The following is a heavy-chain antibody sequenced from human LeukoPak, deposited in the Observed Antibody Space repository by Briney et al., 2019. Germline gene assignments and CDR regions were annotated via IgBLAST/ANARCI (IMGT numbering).Heavy chain of an antibody. CDR3: ARGGFGIVAVSAIDY. Sequence: GGSLRLSCAASGFTFRNYWMHWVRQAPGKGLVWVSRINSDGSSTTYADSVKGRFTMSRDNAKNTLYLQMNSLSAEDTAVYYCARGGFGIVAVSAIDYWGQGTLVTVSS. CDR2: INSDGSST. D-gene: IGHD2-21*01. V-gene: IGHV3-74*01. CDR1: GFTFRNYW. J-gene: IGHJ4*02.